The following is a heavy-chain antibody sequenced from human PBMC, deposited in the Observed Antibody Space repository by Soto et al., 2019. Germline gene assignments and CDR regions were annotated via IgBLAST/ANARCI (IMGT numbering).Heavy chain of an antibody. J-gene: IGHJ3*02. CDR3: ARQVPRHYYDSSGYRAFDI. D-gene: IGHD3-22*01. CDR1: GYSFTSYW. Sequence: GESLKISCKGSGYSFTSYWIGWVRQMPGKGLEWMGIIYPGDSDTRYSPSFQGQVTISADKSISTAYLQWSSLKASDTAMYYWARQVPRHYYDSSGYRAFDIWGQGTMVTVSS. CDR2: IYPGDSDT. V-gene: IGHV5-51*01.